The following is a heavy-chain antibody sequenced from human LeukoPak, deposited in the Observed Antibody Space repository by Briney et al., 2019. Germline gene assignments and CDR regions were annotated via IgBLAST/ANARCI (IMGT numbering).Heavy chain of an antibody. V-gene: IGHV1-69*13. CDR1: GGTFSSYA. J-gene: IGHJ4*02. D-gene: IGHD3-22*01. CDR2: IIPIFGTA. Sequence: ASVKVSCKASGGTFSSYAISWVRQAPGQGLEWMGGIIPIFGTANYAQKFQGRVTITAVESTSTAYMELSSLRSEDTAVYYCARGHYYDSSGPPAYFDYWGQGTLVTVSS. CDR3: ARGHYYDSSGPPAYFDY.